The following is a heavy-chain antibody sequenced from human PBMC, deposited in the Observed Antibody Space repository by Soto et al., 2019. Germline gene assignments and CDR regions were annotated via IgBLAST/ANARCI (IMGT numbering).Heavy chain of an antibody. Sequence: GVSVKVSCKASGYTFTSYAVHWVRQAPGQRLEWMGWINAGNGDTKYSQKFQGRVTITRDTSASTAYMELSSLRSEDTAVYYCARGITLPTPLDYWGQGTLVTVSS. CDR3: ARGITLPTPLDY. CDR1: GYTFTSYA. D-gene: IGHD1-20*01. J-gene: IGHJ4*02. CDR2: INAGNGDT. V-gene: IGHV1-3*01.